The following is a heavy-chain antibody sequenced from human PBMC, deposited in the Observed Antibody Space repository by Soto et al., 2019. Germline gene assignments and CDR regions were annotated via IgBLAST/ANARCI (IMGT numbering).Heavy chain of an antibody. CDR1: GYTFTSYD. Sequence: ASVKVSCKASGYTFTSYDINWVRQATGQGLEWMGWMNPNSGNTGYAQKFQGRVTMTRNTSISTAYMELSSLRSEDTAVYYCARGAFYGDYKDYWGQGTLVTVSS. V-gene: IGHV1-8*01. J-gene: IGHJ4*02. CDR2: MNPNSGNT. CDR3: ARGAFYGDYKDY. D-gene: IGHD4-17*01.